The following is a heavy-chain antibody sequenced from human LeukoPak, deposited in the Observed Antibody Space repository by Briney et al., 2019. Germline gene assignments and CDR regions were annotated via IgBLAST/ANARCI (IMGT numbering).Heavy chain of an antibody. CDR2: IYPGDSDT. J-gene: IGHJ4*02. Sequence: GESLKISCKGSGYSFTNYWIGWVRQMPGKGLEWMGIIYPGDSDTRYSPSFRGQVTISADKSISTAYLQLISLKASDTGMYYCARALGSGSSKYYFDYWGQGTLITVSS. CDR3: ARALGSGSSKYYFDY. D-gene: IGHD3-10*01. V-gene: IGHV5-51*01. CDR1: GYSFTNYW.